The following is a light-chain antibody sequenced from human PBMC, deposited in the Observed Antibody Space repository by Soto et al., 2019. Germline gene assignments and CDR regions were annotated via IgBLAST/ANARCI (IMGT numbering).Light chain of an antibody. CDR2: EVS. CDR1: SSDVGGYNY. Sequence: QSALTQPASVSGSPGQSITISCTGTSSDVGGYNYVSWYQQHPGKAPKLMIYEVSNRPSGVSNRFSGSKSGNTASLTISGLQAEDEADYYCSSYTSSYTLGVFGGGTKLTVL. V-gene: IGLV2-14*01. CDR3: SSYTSSYTLGV. J-gene: IGLJ3*02.